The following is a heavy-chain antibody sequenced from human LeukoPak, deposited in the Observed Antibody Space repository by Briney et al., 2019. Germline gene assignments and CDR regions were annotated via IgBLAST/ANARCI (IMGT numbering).Heavy chain of an antibody. CDR2: ISDGGRDT. J-gene: IGHJ4*02. D-gene: IGHD4-17*01. V-gene: IGHV3-23*01. CDR3: AKDLSGDYGRFQY. CDR1: GFTFTTYA. Sequence: GGSLRLSCAASGFTFTTYAMSWVRQAPGKGLDWVSTISDGGRDTHYADSVKGRFTISRDDSKNTLYLQMNSLRADDTAVYYCAKDLSGDYGRFQYWGQGTLVTVSS.